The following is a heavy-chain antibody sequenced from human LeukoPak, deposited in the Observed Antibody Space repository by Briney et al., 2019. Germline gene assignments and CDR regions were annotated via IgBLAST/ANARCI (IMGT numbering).Heavy chain of an antibody. V-gene: IGHV4-61*02. CDR2: IYTSGST. D-gene: IGHD2-2*01. Sequence: PSETLSLTCTVSGGSISSGSYYWSWIRQPAGKGLEWIGRIYTSGSTNYNPSLKSRVTISVDTSKNQFSLKLSSVTAADTAVYYCARAGAYCSSTSCYQVGFDPWGQGTLVTVSS. CDR3: ARAGAYCSSTSCYQVGFDP. J-gene: IGHJ5*02. CDR1: GGSISSGSYY.